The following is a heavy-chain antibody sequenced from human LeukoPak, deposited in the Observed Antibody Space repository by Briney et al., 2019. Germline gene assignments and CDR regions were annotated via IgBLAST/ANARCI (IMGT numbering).Heavy chain of an antibody. CDR3: ATSSPLWFGELTRNWFDP. Sequence: ASVKVSRKVSGYTLTELSMHWVRQAPGKGLEWMGGFDPEDGETIYAQKFQGRVTMTEDTSTDTAYMELSSLRSEDTAVYYCATSSPLWFGELTRNWFDPWGQGTLVTVSS. D-gene: IGHD3-10*01. CDR2: FDPEDGET. V-gene: IGHV1-24*01. J-gene: IGHJ5*02. CDR1: GYTLTELS.